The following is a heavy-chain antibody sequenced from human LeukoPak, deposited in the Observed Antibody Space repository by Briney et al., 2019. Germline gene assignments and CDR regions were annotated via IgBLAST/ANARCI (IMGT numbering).Heavy chain of an antibody. J-gene: IGHJ6*04. CDR1: GFTFSDYY. Sequence: AGGSLRLSCAASGFTFSDYYMSWIRQAPGKGLEWVSYISSSSSYTNYADSVKGRFTISRDNAKNSLYLQMNSLRAEDTAVYYYATIGYCSGGSCYRLYYYYGMDVWGKGTTVTVSS. CDR3: ATIGYCSGGSCYRLYYYYGMDV. D-gene: IGHD2-15*01. CDR2: ISSSSSYT. V-gene: IGHV3-11*06.